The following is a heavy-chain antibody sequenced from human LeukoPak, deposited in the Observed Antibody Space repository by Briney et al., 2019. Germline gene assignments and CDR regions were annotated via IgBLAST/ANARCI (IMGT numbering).Heavy chain of an antibody. CDR3: ARDVLLYYYDSSGYTDY. CDR1: GGPFSGYY. V-gene: IGHV4-34*01. D-gene: IGHD3-22*01. CDR2: INHSGST. J-gene: IGHJ4*02. Sequence: PSETLSLTCAVYGGPFSGYYWSWIRQPPGKGLEWIGEINHSGSTNYNPSLKSRVTISVDTSKNQFSLKLSSVTAADTAVYYCARDVLLYYYDSSGYTDYWGQGTLVTVSS.